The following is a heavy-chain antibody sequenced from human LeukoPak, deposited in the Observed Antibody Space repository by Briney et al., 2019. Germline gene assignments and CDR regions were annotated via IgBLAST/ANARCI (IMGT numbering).Heavy chain of an antibody. V-gene: IGHV1-2*02. CDR2: INPNSGGT. Sequence: ASVKVSCKASGYTFTGYYMHWVRQAPGQGLEWMGWINPNSGGTNYAQKFQGRVTMTRDTSISTAYMELSRLRSDDTAVYYCARGFSALLRYFDWPMDFDYWGQGTLVTVSS. J-gene: IGHJ4*02. CDR1: GYTFTGYY. D-gene: IGHD3-9*01. CDR3: ARGFSALLRYFDWPMDFDY.